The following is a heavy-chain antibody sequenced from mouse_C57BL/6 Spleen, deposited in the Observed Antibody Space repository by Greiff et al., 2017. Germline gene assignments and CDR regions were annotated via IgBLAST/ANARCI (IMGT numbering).Heavy chain of an antibody. CDR3: AREGDYDEGYAMDY. CDR1: GYTFTSYT. D-gene: IGHD2-4*01. J-gene: IGHJ4*01. V-gene: IGHV1-4*01. Sequence: LVESGAELARPGASVKMSCKASGYTFTSYTMHWVKQRPGQGLEWIGYINPSSGYTKYNQKFKDKATLTADKTSSTAYMQLSSLTSEDSAVYYCAREGDYDEGYAMDYWGQGTSVTVSS. CDR2: INPSSGYT.